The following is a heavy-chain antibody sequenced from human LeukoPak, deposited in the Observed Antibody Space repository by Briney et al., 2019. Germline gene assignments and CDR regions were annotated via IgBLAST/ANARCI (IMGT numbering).Heavy chain of an antibody. V-gene: IGHV4-39*07. D-gene: IGHD3-22*01. J-gene: IGHJ4*02. CDR1: GGSISSSSYY. CDR2: IYYSGST. Sequence: SETLSLTCTVSGGSISSSSYYWGWIRQPPGKGLEWFGSIYYSGSTYYNPSLKSRVTISVDTSKNQFSLKLSSVTAADTAVYYCAREGRGYYDSSPDDYWGQGTLVTVSS. CDR3: AREGRGYYDSSPDDY.